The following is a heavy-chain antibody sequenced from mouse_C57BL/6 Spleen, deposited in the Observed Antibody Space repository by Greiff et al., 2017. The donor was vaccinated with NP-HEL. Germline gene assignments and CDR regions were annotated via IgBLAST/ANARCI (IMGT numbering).Heavy chain of an antibody. D-gene: IGHD2-2*01. CDR2: GNSDT. V-gene: IGHV1-5*01. Sequence: GNSDTSYNQKFKGKGKLTAVTSASTAYMELSSLTNEDSAVYYCTRSTMVTTGFAYWGQGTLVTVSA. J-gene: IGHJ3*01. CDR3: TRSTMVTTGFAY.